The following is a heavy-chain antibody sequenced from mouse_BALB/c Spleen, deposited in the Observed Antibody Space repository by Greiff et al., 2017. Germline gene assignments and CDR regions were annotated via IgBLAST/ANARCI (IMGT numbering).Heavy chain of an antibody. Sequence: QVQLQQPGAELVRPGASVKLSCTASGYTFTSYWINWVKQRPGQGLEWIGNIYPSDSYTNYTHKFKDKATLTVDKSSSTDYMQLSSPTSEDSAVYCGTRDGVYDGFADWGQGTLVTVSA. D-gene: IGHD2-12*01. CDR2: IYPSDSYT. V-gene: IGHV1-69*02. CDR3: TRDGVYDGFAD. J-gene: IGHJ3*01. CDR1: GYTFTSYW.